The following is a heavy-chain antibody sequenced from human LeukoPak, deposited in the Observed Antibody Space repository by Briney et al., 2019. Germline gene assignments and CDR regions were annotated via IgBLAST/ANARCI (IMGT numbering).Heavy chain of an antibody. CDR3: ARGVDYDILTGWSADAFDI. CDR2: IYYSGST. CDR1: GGSISSGGYY. Sequence: SETLSLTCTVSGGSISSGGYYWSWIRQHPGKGLEWIGYIYYSGSTYYNPSLKSRVTISVDTSKNQFSLKLSSVTAAATAVYYCARGVDYDILTGWSADAFDIWGQGTMVTVSS. V-gene: IGHV4-31*03. J-gene: IGHJ3*02. D-gene: IGHD3-9*01.